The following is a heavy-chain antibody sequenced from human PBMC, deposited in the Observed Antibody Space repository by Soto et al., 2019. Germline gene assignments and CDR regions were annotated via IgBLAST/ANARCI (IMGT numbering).Heavy chain of an antibody. J-gene: IGHJ6*02. CDR3: ARDGLPYYYDSRYGMDV. Sequence: PSETLSLTCSVSGGSISSYYWSWIRQPAGKGLEWIGRIYTSGSTNYNPSLKSRVTMSVDTSKNQFSLKLSPVTAADTAVYYCARDGLPYYYDSRYGMDVWGQGTTVTVSS. CDR2: IYTSGST. D-gene: IGHD3-22*01. V-gene: IGHV4-4*07. CDR1: GGSISSYY.